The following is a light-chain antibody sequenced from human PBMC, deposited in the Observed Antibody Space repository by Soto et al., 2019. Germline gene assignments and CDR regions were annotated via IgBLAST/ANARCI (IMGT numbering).Light chain of an antibody. V-gene: IGLV1-40*01. CDR2: GNS. CDR3: QSYDSSLRV. J-gene: IGLJ2*01. Sequence: QSVLTQPPSVSGAPGHRVTSSCTGSSSNIGAGYDVHWYQQLPGTAPKLLIYGNSNRPSGVPDRFSGSKSGTSASLAITGLQAEDEADYYCQSYDSSLRVFGGATKLTVL. CDR1: SSNIGAGYD.